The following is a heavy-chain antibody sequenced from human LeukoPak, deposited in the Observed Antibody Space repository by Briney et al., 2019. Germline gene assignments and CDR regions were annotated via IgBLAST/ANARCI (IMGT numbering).Heavy chain of an antibody. CDR2: IYYSGGT. CDR1: GGSINYYY. Sequence: SETLSLTCTVSGGSINYYYWMWIRQPPGKGLEWIGYIYYSGGTHYNPSLKSRVTMSVDTSKNQFSLKLTAVTAADTAVYYCARETPGAGHFDYWGQGSLVTVSS. V-gene: IGHV4-59*01. D-gene: IGHD7-27*01. CDR3: ARETPGAGHFDY. J-gene: IGHJ4*02.